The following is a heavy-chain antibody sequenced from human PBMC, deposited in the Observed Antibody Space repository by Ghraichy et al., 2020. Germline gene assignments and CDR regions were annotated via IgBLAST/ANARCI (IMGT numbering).Heavy chain of an antibody. CDR2: ISSTSGTM. Sequence: GGSLRLSCAASGFIFSSYSMNWVRQAPGKGLEWVSYISSTSGTMYYANSVKGPFTISRDNAKNSLYLQMHSLRAEDTAVYYCARYDTQSGWFDPWGQGALGTVSS. D-gene: IGHD3-16*01. CDR1: GFIFSSYS. CDR3: ARYDTQSGWFDP. J-gene: IGHJ5*02. V-gene: IGHV3-48*04.